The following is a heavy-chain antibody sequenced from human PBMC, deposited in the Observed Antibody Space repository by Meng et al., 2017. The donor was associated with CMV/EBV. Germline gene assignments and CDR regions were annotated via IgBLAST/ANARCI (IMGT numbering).Heavy chain of an antibody. CDR3: ARGSRRLPRFNWFDP. CDR2: INHSGST. Sequence: QVQVRQWGAGLLKPSETLSLTCAVYGGSFSGYYWSWIRQPPGKGLEWIGEINHSGSTNYNPSLKSRVTISVDTSKNQFSLKLSSVTAADTAVYYCARGSRRLPRFNWFDPWGQGTLVTVSS. V-gene: IGHV4-34*01. CDR1: GGSFSGYY. D-gene: IGHD3-3*01. J-gene: IGHJ5*02.